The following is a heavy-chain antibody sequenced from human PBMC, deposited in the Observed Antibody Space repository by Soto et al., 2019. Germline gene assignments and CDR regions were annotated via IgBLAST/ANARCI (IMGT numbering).Heavy chain of an antibody. V-gene: IGHV3-48*02. CDR1: GFTCISYT. J-gene: IGHJ6*02. CDR2: ISSRSTPM. CDR3: AKDAGPFYYYGMDV. Sequence: GGSLRLSCASSGFTCISYTMYWARQAPGKALEWISEISSRSTPMYYADSVKGRFTIHRDNAKTSLYLQMSSLREEDKAVYYCAKDAGPFYYYGMDVWGQGTTVTVSS.